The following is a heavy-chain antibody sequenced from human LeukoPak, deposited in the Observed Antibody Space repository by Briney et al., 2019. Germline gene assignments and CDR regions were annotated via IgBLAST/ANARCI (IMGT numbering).Heavy chain of an antibody. CDR3: ARGRYSSSWTSYFDY. V-gene: IGHV4-59*01. J-gene: IGHJ4*02. D-gene: IGHD6-13*01. CDR2: IYYSGST. CDR1: GGSISSYY. Sequence: SETLSLTCTVSGGSISSYYWSWIRQPPGKGREWVGYIYYSGSTNYNPSLKSRVTISVDTSKNQFSLKLSSVTAADTAVYYCARGRYSSSWTSYFDYWGQGTLVTVSS.